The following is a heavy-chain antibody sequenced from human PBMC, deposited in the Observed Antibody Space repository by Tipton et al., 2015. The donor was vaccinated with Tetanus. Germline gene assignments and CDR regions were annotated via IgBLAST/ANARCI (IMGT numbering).Heavy chain of an antibody. Sequence: TLSLTCTVSGGSVSSYYWTWFRQPPGKRLEWIGFVSSSGNSNYSPSLTGRVSTSLDTSKQQFSLSLTSATAADTAVYYCARGWSECSSWSCSPFDSWGQGTLVTVSS. V-gene: IGHV4-4*07. J-gene: IGHJ4*02. CDR3: ARGWSECSSWSCSPFDS. D-gene: IGHD2-2*01. CDR1: GGSVSSYY. CDR2: VSSSGNS.